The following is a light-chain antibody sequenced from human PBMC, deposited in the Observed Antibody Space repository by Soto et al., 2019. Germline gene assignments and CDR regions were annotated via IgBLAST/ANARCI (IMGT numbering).Light chain of an antibody. CDR1: SSDVGGYNY. CDR3: SSYAGSNNVV. V-gene: IGLV2-8*01. Sequence: QSVLSQPPSASGSPGQSVTISCTGTSSDVGGYNYVSWYQHHPGKAPKLMIYEVTKRPSGVPDRFSGSKSGNTASLTVSGPQAEDDSDYYCSSYAGSNNVVFGGGTQRTVL. J-gene: IGLJ2*01. CDR2: EVT.